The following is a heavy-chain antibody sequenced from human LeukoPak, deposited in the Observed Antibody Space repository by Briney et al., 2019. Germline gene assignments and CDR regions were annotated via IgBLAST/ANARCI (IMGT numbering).Heavy chain of an antibody. CDR2: IYYSWST. Sequence: TSETLSLTCTVSGGSISSYYWSWIRQPPGKGLEWIGYIYYSWSTNYNPSLKSRVTISVDTSKNQFSLKLSSVTAADTAVYYCARDSSGWYGDVWGKGTTVTISS. V-gene: IGHV4-59*01. D-gene: IGHD6-19*01. J-gene: IGHJ6*04. CDR3: ARDSSGWYGDV. CDR1: GGSISSYY.